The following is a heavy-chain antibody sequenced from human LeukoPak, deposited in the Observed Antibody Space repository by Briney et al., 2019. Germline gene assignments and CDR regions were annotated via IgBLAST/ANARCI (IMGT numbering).Heavy chain of an antibody. Sequence: ASVKVSCKASGYTFTGYYTHWVRQAPGQGLEWMGWINPNSGGTNYAQKFQGRVTMTRDTSISTAYMELSRLRSDDTAVYHCARDVADEVGATEFWGQGTLVTVSS. CDR3: ARDVADEVGATEF. D-gene: IGHD1-26*01. CDR1: GYTFTGYY. J-gene: IGHJ4*02. CDR2: INPNSGGT. V-gene: IGHV1-2*02.